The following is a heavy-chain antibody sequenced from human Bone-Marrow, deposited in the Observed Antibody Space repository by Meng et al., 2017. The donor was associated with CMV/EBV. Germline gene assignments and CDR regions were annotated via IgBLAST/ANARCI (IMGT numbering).Heavy chain of an antibody. CDR1: GFTFSSYG. V-gene: IGHV3-30*02. D-gene: IGHD2-15*01. Sequence: SCAASGFTFSSYGMHWVRQAPGKGLEWVAFIRYDGSNKYYADSVKGRFTISRDNSKNTLYLQMNSLRAEDTAVYYCAKETSSLTGYCSGGSCYSGRYDYYYGMDVWGQGTTVTVSS. CDR3: AKETSSLTGYCSGGSCYSGRYDYYYGMDV. CDR2: IRYDGSNK. J-gene: IGHJ6*02.